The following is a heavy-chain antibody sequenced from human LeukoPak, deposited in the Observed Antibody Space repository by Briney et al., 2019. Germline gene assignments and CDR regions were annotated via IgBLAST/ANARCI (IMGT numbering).Heavy chain of an antibody. CDR2: ISSSGSTI. CDR3: AVAAAGTGEDWFDP. J-gene: IGHJ5*02. V-gene: IGHV3-48*03. CDR1: GFTFSSCE. Sequence: PGGSLRLSCAASGFTFSSCEMNWVRQAPGKGLEWVSYISSSGSTIYYADSVKGRFTISRDNAKNSLYLQMNSLRAEDTAVCYCAVAAAGTGEDWFDPWGQGTLVTVSS. D-gene: IGHD6-13*01.